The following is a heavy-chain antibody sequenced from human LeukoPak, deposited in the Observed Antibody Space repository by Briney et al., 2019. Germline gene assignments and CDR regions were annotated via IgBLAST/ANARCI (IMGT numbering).Heavy chain of an antibody. CDR2: IYYSGST. D-gene: IGHD2-15*01. CDR1: GGSISSGDYY. CDR3: ARGVVLAATHDY. V-gene: IGHV4-30-4*01. J-gene: IGHJ4*02. Sequence: SETLSLTCTVSGGSISSGDYYWSWIRQPPGKGLEWIGYIYYSGSTYYNPSLKSRVTISVDTSKNQFSLKLSSVTAADTAVYYCARGVVLAATHDYWGQGTLVTVSS.